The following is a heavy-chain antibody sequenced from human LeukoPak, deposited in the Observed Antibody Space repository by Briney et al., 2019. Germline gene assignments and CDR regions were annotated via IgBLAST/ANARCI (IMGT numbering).Heavy chain of an antibody. V-gene: IGHV3-23*01. CDR2: VRGRGTDT. CDR1: GFTFSTYA. Sequence: PGGSLRLSCAASGFTFSTYAMSWVRQAPGKGLELVSAVRGRGTDTYFADSVKGRFTISRDNANNTLYLPMNSLRADDTAIYHCAKTSRGNSAYDSPFDYWGRGTLVTVSS. J-gene: IGHJ4*02. CDR3: AKTSRGNSAYDSPFDY. D-gene: IGHD5-12*01.